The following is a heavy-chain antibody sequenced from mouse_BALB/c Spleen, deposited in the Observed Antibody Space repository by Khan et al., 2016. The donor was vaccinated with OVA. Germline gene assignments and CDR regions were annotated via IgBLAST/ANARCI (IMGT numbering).Heavy chain of an antibody. J-gene: IGHJ3*01. V-gene: IGHV1-4*01. CDR3: VRVGAYYRNDGWFAY. CDR1: GYTFTSYT. D-gene: IGHD2-14*01. Sequence: QVQLKESGAELARPGASVKMSCKASGYTFTSYTIHWIKMRPGQGLEWIGYINPSNGYTNYNQKFKDKATLTADKSSTTAYMQLSSLTSDDSAVYNCVRVGAYYRNDGWFAYWGLGTLVTVSA. CDR2: INPSNGYT.